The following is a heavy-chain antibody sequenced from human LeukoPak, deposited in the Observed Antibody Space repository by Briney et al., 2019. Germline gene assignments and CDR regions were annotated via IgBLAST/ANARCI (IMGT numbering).Heavy chain of an antibody. CDR1: GGSISSYY. CDR2: IYYSGST. V-gene: IGHV4-59*01. D-gene: IGHD3-22*01. Sequence: SETLSLTCTVSGGSISSYYWSWIRQPPGKGLEWIGYIYYSGSTNYNPSLKSRVTISVDTSKNQFSLKLSSVTAADTAVYYCAGGLYYYDSSGYPYNWFDPWGQGTLVTVSS. CDR3: AGGLYYYDSSGYPYNWFDP. J-gene: IGHJ5*02.